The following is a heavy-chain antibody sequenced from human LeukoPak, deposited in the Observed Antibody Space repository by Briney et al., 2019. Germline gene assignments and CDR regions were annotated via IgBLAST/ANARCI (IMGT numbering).Heavy chain of an antibody. CDR2: ISAYNGDT. Sequence: ASVKASCKASGYTFISYGISWVRQAPGQGLEWMGRISAYNGDTNFAQRLQGRVTMTTDTSTSTGYMELRSLTSGDTAVYYCARLGLTGTAKFDFWGQGTPVTVSS. CDR1: GYTFISYG. J-gene: IGHJ4*02. D-gene: IGHD1-20*01. V-gene: IGHV1-18*01. CDR3: ARLGLTGTAKFDF.